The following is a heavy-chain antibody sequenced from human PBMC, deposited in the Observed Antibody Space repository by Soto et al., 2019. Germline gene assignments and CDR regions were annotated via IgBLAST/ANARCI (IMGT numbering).Heavy chain of an antibody. CDR1: GSSISSGGYY. CDR2: IYYSGST. J-gene: IGHJ4*02. Sequence: SETLSLTCTVSGSSISSGGYYWSWIRQHPGKGLEWIGYIYYSGSTYYNPSLKSRVTISVDTSKNQFSLKLSSVTAADTAVYYCARVAAAGPYTFDYWGQGTLVTVSS. D-gene: IGHD6-13*01. V-gene: IGHV4-31*03. CDR3: ARVAAAGPYTFDY.